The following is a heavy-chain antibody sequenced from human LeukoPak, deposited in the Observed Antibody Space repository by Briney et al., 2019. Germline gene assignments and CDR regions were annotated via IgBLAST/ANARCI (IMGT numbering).Heavy chain of an antibody. CDR1: GFTFSSYA. J-gene: IGHJ6*02. CDR2: ISGSGGSA. Sequence: GGSLRLSCAASGFTFSSYAMSWVRQAPGKGLEWVSAISGSGGSAYYADSVKGRFTISRDNSKNTLYLQMNSLRAEDTAVYYCAKALENWGPYYYYGMDVWGQGTTVTVSS. D-gene: IGHD7-27*01. V-gene: IGHV3-23*01. CDR3: AKALENWGPYYYYGMDV.